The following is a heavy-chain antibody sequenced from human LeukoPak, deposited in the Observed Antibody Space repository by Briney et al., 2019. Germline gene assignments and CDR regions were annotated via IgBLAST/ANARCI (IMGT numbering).Heavy chain of an antibody. CDR1: GFTFSSYG. Sequence: GGSRRLSCAASGFTFSSYGMHWVRQAPGKGLEWVAVISYDGSNKYYADSVKGRFTISRDNSKNTLYLQMNSLRAEDTAVYYCAKDLSQRGAFDIWGQGTMVTVSS. V-gene: IGHV3-30*18. CDR3: AKDLSQRGAFDI. D-gene: IGHD1-1*01. J-gene: IGHJ3*02. CDR2: ISYDGSNK.